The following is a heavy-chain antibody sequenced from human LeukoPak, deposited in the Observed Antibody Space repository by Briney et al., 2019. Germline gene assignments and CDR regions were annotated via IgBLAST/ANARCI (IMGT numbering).Heavy chain of an antibody. Sequence: PGGSLRLSCAAFGFTVSSNYMSWVRQAPGKGLEWVANIKQDGSEKYYVDSVKGRFTISRDNAKTSVYLQMNSLRAEDTAVYYCARTWGQLAHYWGQGTLVTVSS. CDR3: ARTWGQLAHY. CDR1: GFTVSSNY. J-gene: IGHJ4*02. V-gene: IGHV3-7*01. CDR2: IKQDGSEK. D-gene: IGHD6-6*01.